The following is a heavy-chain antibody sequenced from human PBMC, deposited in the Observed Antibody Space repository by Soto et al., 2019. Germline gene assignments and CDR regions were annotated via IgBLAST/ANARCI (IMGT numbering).Heavy chain of an antibody. V-gene: IGHV3-15*07. CDR2: IKSKAAGGTT. CDR1: SVSEAW. J-gene: IGHJ4*02. Sequence: SVSEAWMNWVRQAPGKGLEWVGHIKSKAAGGTTDYVAPVKGRFTISRDDSTNTLFLQMNSLKTEDTAVYYCTTDSPVAGGGPLWGQGTLVTVSS. D-gene: IGHD6-19*01. CDR3: TTDSPVAGGGPL.